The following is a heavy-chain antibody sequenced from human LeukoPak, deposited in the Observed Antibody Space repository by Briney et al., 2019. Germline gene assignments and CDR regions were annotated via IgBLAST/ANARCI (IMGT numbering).Heavy chain of an antibody. V-gene: IGHV4-59*01. CDR2: IYYSGST. D-gene: IGHD6-6*01. Sequence: ASETLSLTCTVSGGSISSYYWSWIRQPPGKGLEWIGYIYYSGSTNYNPSLKSRVTISADTSKNQFSLKLSSVTAADTAVYYCARRGSMTGPPPLWGQGTLVTVSS. CDR1: GGSISSYY. CDR3: ARRGSMTGPPPL. J-gene: IGHJ4*02.